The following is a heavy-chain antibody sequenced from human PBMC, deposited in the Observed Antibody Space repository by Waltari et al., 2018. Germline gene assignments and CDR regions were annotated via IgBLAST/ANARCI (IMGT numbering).Heavy chain of an antibody. Sequence: QVQLVQSGAEVKKPGSSVKVSCKASGGTFSSYAISWVRQAPGPGLEWMGGIIPIFGTANYAQKFQGRVTITADESTSTAYMELSSLRSEDTAVYYCAREIRYYDFWSGYHRPYYYYYGMDVWGQGTTVTVSS. CDR3: AREIRYYDFWSGYHRPYYYYYGMDV. J-gene: IGHJ6*02. CDR1: GGTFSSYA. D-gene: IGHD3-3*01. CDR2: IIPIFGTA. V-gene: IGHV1-69*01.